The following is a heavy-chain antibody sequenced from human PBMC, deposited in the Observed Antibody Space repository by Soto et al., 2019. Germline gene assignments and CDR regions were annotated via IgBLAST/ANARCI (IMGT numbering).Heavy chain of an antibody. D-gene: IGHD2-15*01. Sequence: QVQLVESGGGLVKPGGSLRLSCAASGFTFSDYYMSWIRQAPGKGLEWVSYISSSGSTIYYADSVKGRFTISRDNAKNSLYLQMNSLRADDSGVYYCARVGGYCSGGRCYAENYYYMAVWGKGTTVTVSS. CDR2: ISSSGSTI. CDR3: ARVGGYCSGGRCYAENYYYMAV. V-gene: IGHV3-11*01. J-gene: IGHJ6*03. CDR1: GFTFSDYY.